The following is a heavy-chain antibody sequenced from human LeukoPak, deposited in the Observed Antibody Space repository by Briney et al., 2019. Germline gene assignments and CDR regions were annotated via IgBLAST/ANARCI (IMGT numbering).Heavy chain of an antibody. CDR1: GGSMSSGSYY. V-gene: IGHV4-61*02. CDR3: ARVSQAYYYYMDV. J-gene: IGHJ6*03. Sequence: PSQTLSLTCAVSGGSMSSGSYYWSWIRQPAEKGLEWIGRIYTSGSTNYNPSLKSRVTMSVDTSKNQFSLKLSSVTAADTAVYYCARVSQAYYYYMDVWGKGTTVTVSS. CDR2: IYTSGST.